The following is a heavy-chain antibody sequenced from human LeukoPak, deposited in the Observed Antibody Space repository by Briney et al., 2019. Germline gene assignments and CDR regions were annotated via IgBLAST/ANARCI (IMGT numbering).Heavy chain of an antibody. CDR3: AARPTSEAVAPSDF. Sequence: PGGSLRLSCAASGFTFSSYGMHWVRQAPGKGLEWVSGISGSGGSTYYADSVKGRFTISRDNSKSTLYLQMNSLRAEDTATYYCAARPTSEAVAPSDFWGQGTLVTVSP. J-gene: IGHJ4*02. D-gene: IGHD6-19*01. V-gene: IGHV3-23*01. CDR1: GFTFSSYG. CDR2: ISGSGGST.